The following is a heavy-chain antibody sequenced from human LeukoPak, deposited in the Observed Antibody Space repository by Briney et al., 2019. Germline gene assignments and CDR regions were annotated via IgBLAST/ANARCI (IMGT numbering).Heavy chain of an antibody. Sequence: GASVKVSCKASGYTFTGYYMHWVRQAPGQGLEWMGWINPNSGGTNYAQKFQGRVTMTRDTSISTAYMELSRLRSDDTAVYYCARAEGYYYDSSGYYRDDYWGQGTLVTVSS. CDR2: INPNSGGT. CDR3: ARAEGYYYDSSGYYRDDY. J-gene: IGHJ4*02. D-gene: IGHD3-22*01. CDR1: GYTFTGYY. V-gene: IGHV1-2*02.